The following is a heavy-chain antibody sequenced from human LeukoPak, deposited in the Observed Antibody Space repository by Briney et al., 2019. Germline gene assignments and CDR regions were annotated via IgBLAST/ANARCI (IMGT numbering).Heavy chain of an antibody. V-gene: IGHV4-59*08. D-gene: IGHD3-3*01. J-gene: IGHJ6*03. CDR2: ISYNGST. Sequence: PSETLSLTCTVSGGSISSYYWIWIRQPPGKGLEWIGYISYNGSTNYNPSFKSRVIISVDTSKNQFSLKLSSVTAADTAVYYCARHTPETKYYDFWSGYYPPVYYHYYYMDVWGKGTTVTVSS. CDR1: GGSISSYY. CDR3: ARHTPETKYYDFWSGYYPPVYYHYYYMDV.